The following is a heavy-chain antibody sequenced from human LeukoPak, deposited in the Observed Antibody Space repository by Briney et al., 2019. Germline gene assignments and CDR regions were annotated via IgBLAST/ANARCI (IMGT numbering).Heavy chain of an antibody. J-gene: IGHJ4*02. CDR3: AREGSSPVPLDY. CDR1: GFTFSSSA. D-gene: IGHD6-13*01. V-gene: IGHV3-23*01. CDR2: LSTTAGST. Sequence: GGSLRLSCAASGFTFSSSAMSWVRQAPGKGLEWVSALSTTAGSTYYADSVKGRFTISRDNSKNTLYLQMNSLRAEDTAVYYCAREGSSPVPLDYWGQGTLVTVSS.